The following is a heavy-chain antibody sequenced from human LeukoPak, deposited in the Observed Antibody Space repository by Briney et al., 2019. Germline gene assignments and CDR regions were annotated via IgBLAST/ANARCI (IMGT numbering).Heavy chain of an antibody. D-gene: IGHD5-24*01. J-gene: IGHJ4*02. Sequence: PGGSLRLSCAASGFTFSSYAMRWVRQAPGKGLEWVAVISYDGSNKYYADSVKGRFTISRDNSKNTLYLQMNSLRAEDTAVYYCARDRIWYFDYWGQGTLVTVSS. V-gene: IGHV3-30*04. CDR3: ARDRIWYFDY. CDR2: ISYDGSNK. CDR1: GFTFSSYA.